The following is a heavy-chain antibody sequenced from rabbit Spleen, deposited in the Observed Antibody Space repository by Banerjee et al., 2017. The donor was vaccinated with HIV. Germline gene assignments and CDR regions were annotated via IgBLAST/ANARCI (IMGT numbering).Heavy chain of an antibody. CDR1: GFSFSDRDV. D-gene: IGHD4-2*01. Sequence: QEQLVESGGGLVKPAGSLTLTCKASGFSFSDRDVMCWVRQAPGKGLEWIACIYGGGSGSYYASWAKGRFTISKTASTTVTLQMTSLTAADTATYFCARGDNNAGNGFNLWGPGTLVTVS. CDR2: IYGGGSGS. CDR3: ARGDNNAGNGFNL. V-gene: IGHV1S45*01. J-gene: IGHJ4*01.